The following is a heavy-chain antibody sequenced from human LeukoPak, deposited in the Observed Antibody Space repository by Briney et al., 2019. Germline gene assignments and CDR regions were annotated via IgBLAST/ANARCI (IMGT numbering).Heavy chain of an antibody. CDR1: GYTFTGYY. Sequence: VASVKVSCGASGYTFTGYYMHWVRQAPGQGLEWMGWINPNSGGTNYAQKFQGRVTMTRDTSISTAYMELSRLRSDDTAVYYCARDRGEVATLYYYYYMDVWGKGTTVTVSS. J-gene: IGHJ6*03. D-gene: IGHD5-24*01. CDR3: ARDRGEVATLYYYYYMDV. V-gene: IGHV1-2*02. CDR2: INPNSGGT.